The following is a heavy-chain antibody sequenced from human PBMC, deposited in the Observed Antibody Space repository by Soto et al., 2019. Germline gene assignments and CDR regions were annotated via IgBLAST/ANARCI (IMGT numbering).Heavy chain of an antibody. V-gene: IGHV4-34*01. Sequence: SETLSLTCAVYGGSFSGYYWSWIRQPPGKGLEWIGEINHSGSTNYNPSLKSRVTISVDTSKNQFSLKLSSVTAADTAVYYCARGYCSSTSCYLYFDYWGQGTLVTVSS. CDR2: INHSGST. CDR3: ARGYCSSTSCYLYFDY. CDR1: GGSFSGYY. D-gene: IGHD2-2*01. J-gene: IGHJ4*02.